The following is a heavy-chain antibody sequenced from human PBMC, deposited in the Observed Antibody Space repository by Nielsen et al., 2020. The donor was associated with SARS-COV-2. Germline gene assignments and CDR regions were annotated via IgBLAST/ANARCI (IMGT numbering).Heavy chain of an antibody. CDR1: GGSFSGYY. CDR3: ARGKAVAVYCYGVDV. J-gene: IGHJ6*02. CDR2: INHSGST. Sequence: SQTLSLTCAVYGGSFSGYYWSWIRQPPGKGLEWIGEINHSGSTNYNPSLKSRVTISVDTSKNQFSLKLSSVTAADTAVYYCARGKAVAVYCYGVDVWGQGTTVTVSS. D-gene: IGHD6-19*01. V-gene: IGHV4-34*01.